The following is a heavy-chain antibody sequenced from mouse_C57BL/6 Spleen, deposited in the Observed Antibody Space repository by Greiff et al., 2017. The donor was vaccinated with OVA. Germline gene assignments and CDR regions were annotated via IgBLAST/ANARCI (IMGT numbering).Heavy chain of an antibody. J-gene: IGHJ1*03. Sequence: QVQLQQPGAELVRPGTSVKLSCKASGYTFTSYWMHWVKQRPGQGLEWIGVIDPSDSYTNYNQKFKGKATLTVDTSSSTAYMQLSSLTSEDSAVYYCARALYGSGYWYFDVWGTGTTVTVSS. CDR3: ARALYGSGYWYFDV. CDR1: GYTFTSYW. D-gene: IGHD1-1*01. V-gene: IGHV1-59*01. CDR2: IDPSDSYT.